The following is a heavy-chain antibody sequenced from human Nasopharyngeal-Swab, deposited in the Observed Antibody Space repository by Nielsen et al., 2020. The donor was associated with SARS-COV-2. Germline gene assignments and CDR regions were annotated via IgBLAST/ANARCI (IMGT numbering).Heavy chain of an antibody. D-gene: IGHD6-13*01. CDR3: ARSDLYSSSWYAPFDY. J-gene: IGHJ4*02. Sequence: GGSLRLSCAASGFTFSSYAMHWVRQAPGKGLEWVAVISYDGSNKYYADSVKGRFTISSDNSKNTLYLQMNSLRAEDTAVYYCARSDLYSSSWYAPFDYWGQGTLVTVSS. CDR2: ISYDGSNK. CDR1: GFTFSSYA. V-gene: IGHV3-30-3*01.